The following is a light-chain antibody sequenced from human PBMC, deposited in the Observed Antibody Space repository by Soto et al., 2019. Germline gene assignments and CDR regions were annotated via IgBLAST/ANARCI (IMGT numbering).Light chain of an antibody. Sequence: EIVMTQSPATLSVSPGERATLSYRVSQSVSSNLAWYQQKPGQAPRLLIYGASTRATGIPSRFSGSGSGTEFTLTISSLQSEDFAVYYCQQYNNWPRTFGQGTKLEIK. J-gene: IGKJ2*01. CDR1: QSVSSN. V-gene: IGKV3-15*01. CDR3: QQYNNWPRT. CDR2: GAS.